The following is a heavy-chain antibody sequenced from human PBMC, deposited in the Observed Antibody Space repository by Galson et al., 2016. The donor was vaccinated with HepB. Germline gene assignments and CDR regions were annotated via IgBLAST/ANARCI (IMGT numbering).Heavy chain of an antibody. CDR3: ARVDCSSTSCYSGGQYYYGMDV. CDR2: IIPILSIT. CDR1: GGTFSSYV. D-gene: IGHD2-2*02. V-gene: IGHV1-69*10. J-gene: IGHJ6*02. Sequence: SVKVSCKASGGTFSSYVISWVRQAPGQGLEWMGGIIPILSITNYAQKFQDRVTISADKSTSTAYMELSSLRSEDTAVYYCARVDCSSTSCYSGGQYYYGMDVWGQGTTVTVSS.